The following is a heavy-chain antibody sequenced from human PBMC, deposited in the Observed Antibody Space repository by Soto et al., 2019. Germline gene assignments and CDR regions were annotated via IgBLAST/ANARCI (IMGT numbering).Heavy chain of an antibody. D-gene: IGHD3-10*01. CDR1: GFTFSSYS. J-gene: IGHJ6*02. CDR3: ARSLRITMVRGPVIGYYYYGMDV. V-gene: IGHV3-21*01. CDR2: ISSSSSYI. Sequence: PGGSLRLSCAASGFTFSSYSMNWVRQAPGKGLEWVSSISSSSSYIYYADSVKGRFTISRDNAKNSLYLQMNSLRAEDTAVYYCARSLRITMVRGPVIGYYYYGMDVWGQGTTVTVSS.